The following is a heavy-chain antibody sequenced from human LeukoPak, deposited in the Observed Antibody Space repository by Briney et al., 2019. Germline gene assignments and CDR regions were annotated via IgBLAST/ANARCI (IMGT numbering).Heavy chain of an antibody. D-gene: IGHD6-13*01. CDR1: GFTFSTYA. CDR3: AKHLSSSSRYYYDS. Sequence: GGSLRLSCAASGFTFSTYAMSWVRQAPGKGLEWVSTIIGSGDSTYYADSVKGRFTISRDNSKNTLYPQVSSLRAEDTAFYYCAKHLSSSSRYYYDSWGQGTLVTVSS. CDR2: IIGSGDST. V-gene: IGHV3-23*01. J-gene: IGHJ4*02.